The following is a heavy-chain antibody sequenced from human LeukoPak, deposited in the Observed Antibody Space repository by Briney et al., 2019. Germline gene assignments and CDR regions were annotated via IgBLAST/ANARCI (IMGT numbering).Heavy chain of an antibody. Sequence: GASVKVSCKASGYTFTSYAVNWVRQAPGQGLEWMGWINTNTGNPTYAQGFTGRFVFSLDTSVSTAYLQISSLKAEDTAVYYCARGRGATGDVSRFYYYYMDVWGKGTTVTVSS. V-gene: IGHV7-4-1*02. D-gene: IGHD7-27*01. J-gene: IGHJ6*03. CDR3: ARGRGATGDVSRFYYYYMDV. CDR1: GYTFTSYA. CDR2: INTNTGNP.